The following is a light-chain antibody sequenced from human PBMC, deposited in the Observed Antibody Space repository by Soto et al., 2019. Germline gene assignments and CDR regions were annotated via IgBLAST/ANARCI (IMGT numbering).Light chain of an antibody. CDR2: DAS. Sequence: DIQMTQSPSTLSSSVGDRVTITCRASQSIDRWLAWYQQRPGKAPELLIYDASILQGGVPSRFSGSGSGTEFTLTISSLQPEDFATYYCQQSYSTPNFGGGTKVDIK. CDR3: QQSYSTPN. CDR1: QSIDRW. J-gene: IGKJ4*01. V-gene: IGKV1-5*01.